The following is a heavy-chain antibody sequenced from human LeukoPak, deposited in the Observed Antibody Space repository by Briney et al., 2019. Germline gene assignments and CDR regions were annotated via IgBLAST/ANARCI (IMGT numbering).Heavy chain of an antibody. D-gene: IGHD6-13*01. J-gene: IGHJ4*02. V-gene: IGHV3-9*01. CDR3: AKGRGYSSRRMGFDY. CDR1: GFTFDDYA. CDR2: ISRNSGSI. Sequence: GGSLRLSCAAPGFTFDDYAMHWVRQAPGKGLEWVSGISRNSGSIGYADSVKGRFTISRDNAKNSLYLQMNSLRAEDTALYYCAKGRGYSSRRMGFDYWGQGTLVTVSS.